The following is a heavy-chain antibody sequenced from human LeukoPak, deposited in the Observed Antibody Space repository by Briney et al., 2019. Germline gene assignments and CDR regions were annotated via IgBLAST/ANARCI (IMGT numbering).Heavy chain of an antibody. V-gene: IGHV4-4*07. CDR1: GGSISSYY. Sequence: SETLSLTCTVSGGSISSYYWSWIRQPAGKGLEWIGRIYTSGSTNYNPSLKSRVTMSVDTSKNQFSLKLSSVTAADTAVYYCAREAVTTWGYYYYMDVWGKGTTVTISS. D-gene: IGHD4-17*01. J-gene: IGHJ6*03. CDR3: AREAVTTWGYYYYMDV. CDR2: IYTSGST.